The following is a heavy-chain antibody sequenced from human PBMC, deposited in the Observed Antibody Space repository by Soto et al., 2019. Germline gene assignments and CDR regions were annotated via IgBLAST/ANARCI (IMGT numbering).Heavy chain of an antibody. CDR1: GESISSSSYY. CDR3: ARQRTTVVTQAYFDH. CDR2: IYYSGRT. V-gene: IGHV4-39*01. J-gene: IGHJ4*02. D-gene: IGHD2-21*02. Sequence: SEALSLTCIVSGESISSSSYYWGWIRRRPGKGLEWIGSIYYSGRTYYNPSFKSRVTISIDTSKNQFSLKLSSVTATDTAVYYCARQRTTVVTQAYFDHWGQGALVTVSS.